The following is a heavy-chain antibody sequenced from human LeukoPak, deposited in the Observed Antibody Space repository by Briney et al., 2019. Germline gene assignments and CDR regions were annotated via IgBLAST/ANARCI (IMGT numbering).Heavy chain of an antibody. D-gene: IGHD2-21*02. J-gene: IGHJ4*02. CDR3: AKARSKSENCGGDCYPYYFDY. V-gene: IGHV3-74*01. CDR1: GFTFSSYG. Sequence: GGSLRLSCAASGFTFSSYGMHWVRQAPGKGLVWVSRIKTDGSSTSYADSVKGRFTISRDNAKNTLYLQMNSLRAEDTAVYYCAKARSKSENCGGDCYPYYFDYWGQGTLVTVSS. CDR2: IKTDGSST.